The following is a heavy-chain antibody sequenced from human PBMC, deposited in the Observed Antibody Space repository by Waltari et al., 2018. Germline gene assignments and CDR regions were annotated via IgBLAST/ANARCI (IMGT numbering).Heavy chain of an antibody. CDR3: ARHLYSIDYLELDN. D-gene: IGHD3-22*01. V-gene: IGHV3-23*01. CDR2: ISDSGVVT. J-gene: IGHJ4*02. Sequence: EGHLLESGGGLVQPGGSRRLSCVPSGFLFIHYALSWVRQAPGKGLEWVSGISDSGVVTKYADSVKGRFTVSRDNSKNTLYLQLNSLRAEDTAVYYCARHLYSIDYLELDNWGQGTLVTVSS. CDR1: GFLFIHYA.